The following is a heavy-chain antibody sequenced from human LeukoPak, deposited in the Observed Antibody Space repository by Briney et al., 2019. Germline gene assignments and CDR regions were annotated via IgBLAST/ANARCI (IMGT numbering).Heavy chain of an antibody. Sequence: PGGSLRLSCAASGFTFSSYSMNWVRQAPGKGLERVSYISSSSSTIYYADSVKGRFTISRDNAKNSLYLQMNSLRAEDTAVYYCARGAAYYYVDYWGQGTLVTVSS. CDR2: ISSSSSTI. CDR1: GFTFSSYS. J-gene: IGHJ4*02. CDR3: ARGAAYYYVDY. D-gene: IGHD3-10*01. V-gene: IGHV3-48*04.